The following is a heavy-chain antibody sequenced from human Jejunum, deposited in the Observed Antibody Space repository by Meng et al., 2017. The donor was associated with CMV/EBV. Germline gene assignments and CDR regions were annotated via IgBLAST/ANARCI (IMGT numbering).Heavy chain of an antibody. D-gene: IGHD3-10*01. J-gene: IGHJ4*02. Sequence: QVQLQESGPGLVKPAATLSLTCTVSGVSTISHYWSWIRQPPGEGFQWIGSIHYTGSVDYNSSLKSRVTISVDTSNRQFSLKLSSVTTADTAVYYCAERGGGYWGQGILVTVSS. CDR2: IHYTGSV. CDR1: GVSTISHY. CDR3: AERGGGY. V-gene: IGHV4-59*11.